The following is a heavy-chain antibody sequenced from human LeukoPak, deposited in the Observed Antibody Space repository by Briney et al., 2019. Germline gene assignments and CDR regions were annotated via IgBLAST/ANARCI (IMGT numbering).Heavy chain of an antibody. CDR3: ARGGRDGYKPTGY. CDR1: GYTFTGYY. D-gene: IGHD5-24*01. Sequence: ASVKVSCRASGYTFTGYYMHWVRQAPGQGLEWMGRINPNSGGTNYAQKFQRRVTIARDTSISTAYMELSRLRSDDTAVYYCARGGRDGYKPTGYWGQGTLVTVSS. J-gene: IGHJ4*02. CDR2: INPNSGGT. V-gene: IGHV1-2*06.